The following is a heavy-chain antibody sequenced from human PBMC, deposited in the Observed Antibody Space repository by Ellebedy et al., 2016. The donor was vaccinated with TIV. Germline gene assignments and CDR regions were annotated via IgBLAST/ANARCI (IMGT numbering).Heavy chain of an antibody. J-gene: IGHJ4*02. CDR1: GFTFSSYA. CDR2: ISSSSSYI. D-gene: IGHD3-22*01. Sequence: GESLKISXAASGFTFSSYAMSWVRQAPGKGLEWVSSISSSSSYIYYADSVKGRFTISRDNAKNSLYLQMNSLRAEDTAVYYCARGYYDSSGYYLDYWGQGTLVTVSS. V-gene: IGHV3-21*01. CDR3: ARGYYDSSGYYLDY.